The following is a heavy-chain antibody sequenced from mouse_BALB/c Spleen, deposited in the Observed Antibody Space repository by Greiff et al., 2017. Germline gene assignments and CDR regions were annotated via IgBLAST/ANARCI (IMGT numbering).Heavy chain of an antibody. J-gene: IGHJ2*01. D-gene: IGHD1-1*01. CDR3: AHRGGRDYFDY. V-gene: IGHV3-2*02. Sequence: EVQLQQSGPGLVKPSQSLSLTCTVTGYSITSDYAWNWIRQFPGNKLEWMGYISYSGSTSYNPSLKSRISITRDTSKNQFFLQLNSVTTEDTATYYCAHRGGRDYFDYWGQGTTLTVSS. CDR2: ISYSGST. CDR1: GYSITSDYA.